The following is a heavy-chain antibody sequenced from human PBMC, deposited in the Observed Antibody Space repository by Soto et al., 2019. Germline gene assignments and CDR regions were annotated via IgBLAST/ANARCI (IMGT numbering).Heavy chain of an antibody. CDR3: ARDGRYDFWSGYRGAFDI. D-gene: IGHD3-3*01. CDR1: GFTFSSYG. CDR2: IWYDGSNK. J-gene: IGHJ3*02. V-gene: IGHV3-33*01. Sequence: LRLSCAASGFTFSSYGMHWVRQAPGKGLEWVAVIWYDGSNKYYADSVKGRFTISRDNSKNTLYLQMNSLRAEDTAVYYCARDGRYDFWSGYRGAFDIWGQGTMVTVSS.